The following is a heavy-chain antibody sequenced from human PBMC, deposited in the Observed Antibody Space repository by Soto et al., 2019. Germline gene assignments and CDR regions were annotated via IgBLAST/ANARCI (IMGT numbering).Heavy chain of an antibody. D-gene: IGHD5-18*01. CDR3: VGGDTALVSARWCLGGGPFDY. Sequence: SAAQFLSCTVSDSSISCGFCSWIRPPTGKGVEWSWFSDYSGSTNYDPYLKGRVTITVDTSKNHFSLKPTSVTAADTPVYYCVGGDTALVSARWCLGGGPFDYWGQGTLVTVSS. CDR2: SDYSGST. CDR1: DSSISCGF. V-gene: IGHV4-59*01. J-gene: IGHJ4*02.